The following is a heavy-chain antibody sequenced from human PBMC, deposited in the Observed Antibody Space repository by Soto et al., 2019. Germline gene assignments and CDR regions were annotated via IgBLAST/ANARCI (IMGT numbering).Heavy chain of an antibody. D-gene: IGHD3-10*01. CDR2: IIPIFGTP. Sequence: QLVQSGAEVKKPGSSVKVSCKAAGGAFSNHAISWVRQAPGQGLEWMGGIIPIFGTPMYAQEFKGRVTITADKSMSTVYMELSSLRSEDTAVYYCARDSGYGSVDSVNHYFDYWGQGTPVTVSS. J-gene: IGHJ4*02. CDR1: GGAFSNHA. V-gene: IGHV1-69*06. CDR3: ARDSGYGSVDSVNHYFDY.